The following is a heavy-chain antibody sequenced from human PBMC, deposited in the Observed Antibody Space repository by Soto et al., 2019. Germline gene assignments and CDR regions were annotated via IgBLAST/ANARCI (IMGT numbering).Heavy chain of an antibody. CDR1: GGSISSGGYY. V-gene: IGHV4-31*03. CDR3: ARSSSNWNYGVRSYYWYMDV. CDR2: IYYSGST. D-gene: IGHD1-7*01. Sequence: SETLSLTCTVSGGSISSGGYYWSWIRQHPGKGLEWIGYIYYSGSTYYNPSLKSRVTISVDTSKNQFSLKLSSVTAADTAVYYCARSSSNWNYGVRSYYWYMDVWGKGTTVTVSS. J-gene: IGHJ6*03.